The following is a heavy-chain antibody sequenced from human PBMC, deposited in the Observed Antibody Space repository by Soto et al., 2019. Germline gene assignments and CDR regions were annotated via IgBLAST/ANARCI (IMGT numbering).Heavy chain of an antibody. CDR3: ARDGDTAMATGYYYGMDV. V-gene: IGHV3-21*01. CDR1: GFTFSSYS. D-gene: IGHD5-18*01. J-gene: IGHJ6*02. CDR2: ISSSSSYI. Sequence: GGSLRLSCAASGFTFSSYSMNWVRQAPGKGLEWVSSISSSSSYIYYADSVKGRFTISRDNAKNSLYLQMNSLRAEDTAVYYCARDGDTAMATGYYYGMDVWGQGPTVTVSS.